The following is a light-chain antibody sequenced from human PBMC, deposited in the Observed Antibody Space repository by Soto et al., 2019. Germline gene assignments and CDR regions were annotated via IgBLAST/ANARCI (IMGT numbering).Light chain of an antibody. V-gene: IGKV1-5*01. CDR3: RPYGRSFTWP. CDR1: QCVXTW. CDR2: EES. J-gene: IGKJ5*01. Sequence: IKLTQFTTPLSASLEDRVTIPCRASQCVXTWFGWYKRKPGKAPKLLIXEESTRGYGIPDRFSGSGSGRDFTLNINRQNPEESGWYYCRPYGRSFTWPFGQGT.